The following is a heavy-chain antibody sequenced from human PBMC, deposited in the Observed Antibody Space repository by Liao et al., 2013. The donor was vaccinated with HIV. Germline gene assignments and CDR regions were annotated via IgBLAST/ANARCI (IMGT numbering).Heavy chain of an antibody. Sequence: QLQLQESGPGLVKPSETLSLTCTVSGGSISSSSYYWGWIRQPPGKGLEWIGSIYYSGSTYYNPSLKSRVTISVDTSKNQFSLKLSSVTAADTAVYYCARDLDSSGYYPGFDPWGQGTLVTVSS. J-gene: IGHJ5*02. V-gene: IGHV4-39*07. CDR3: ARDLDSSGYYPGFDP. CDR1: GGSISSSSYY. CDR2: IYYSGST. D-gene: IGHD3-22*01.